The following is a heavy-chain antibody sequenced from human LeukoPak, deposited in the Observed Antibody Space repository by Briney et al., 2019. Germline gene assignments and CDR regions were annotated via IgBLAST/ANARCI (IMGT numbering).Heavy chain of an antibody. D-gene: IGHD6-13*01. V-gene: IGHV4-59*01. Sequence: SETLSLTCTVSGGSIKYYYWNWIRQPPGKGLEWIGHIYYSGSTNYNSSLKSRVTISVDTSRNQFSLKLSSLTAADTAVYYCARGKAAAASTLPFDPWGRGTLVTVSS. CDR2: IYYSGST. CDR1: GGSIKYYY. J-gene: IGHJ5*02. CDR3: ARGKAAAASTLPFDP.